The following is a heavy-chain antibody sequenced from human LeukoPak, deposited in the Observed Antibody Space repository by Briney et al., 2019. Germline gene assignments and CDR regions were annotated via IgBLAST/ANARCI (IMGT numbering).Heavy chain of an antibody. Sequence: GGSLRLSCVASGSTFSSYEMIWIRQAPGKGLEWVSYISGSGSTTYYADSVRGRFTTSRDNAENSLYLQMNNLRAEDTAIYYCAREREDCSSSSCYEEFDCWGQGTLVTVSS. V-gene: IGHV3-48*03. J-gene: IGHJ4*02. D-gene: IGHD2-2*01. CDR3: AREREDCSSSSCYEEFDC. CDR1: GSTFSSYE. CDR2: ISGSGSTT.